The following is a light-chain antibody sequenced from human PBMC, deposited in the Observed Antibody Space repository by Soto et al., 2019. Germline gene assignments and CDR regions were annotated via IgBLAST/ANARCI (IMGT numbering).Light chain of an antibody. Sequence: VVLTQSPATLSLSPGDTATLSWGASQSVSSSLAWYQQKPGQAPRLLIYDTSSRATGSPARFSGSGSGTEFTLTINSLQSEDSAVYYCQQHNQWPITFGQGTRLEIK. J-gene: IGKJ5*01. CDR1: QSVSSS. V-gene: IGKV3-11*01. CDR2: DTS. CDR3: QQHNQWPIT.